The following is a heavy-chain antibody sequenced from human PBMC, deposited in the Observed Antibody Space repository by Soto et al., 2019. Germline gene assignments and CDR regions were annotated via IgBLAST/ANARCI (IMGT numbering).Heavy chain of an antibody. D-gene: IGHD6-19*01. CDR3: ATVSAWQFYFFMDV. J-gene: IGHJ6*03. V-gene: IGHV1-8*01. CDR1: GYTFTNYD. Sequence: QVQLVQSGAEVKKPGASVKVSCKASGYTFTNYDINWVRQATGQGLEWMGWMNPNSCDTGYAQNFQGRVTMTRNTSRGTAYMELSSLRSEDTAVYYCATVSAWQFYFFMDVWGKGTTVTVSS. CDR2: MNPNSCDT.